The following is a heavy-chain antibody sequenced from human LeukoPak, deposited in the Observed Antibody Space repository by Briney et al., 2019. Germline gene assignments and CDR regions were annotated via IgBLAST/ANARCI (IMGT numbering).Heavy chain of an antibody. D-gene: IGHD1-26*01. CDR3: ARDRRVGATTLRWFDP. CDR2: IYTSGST. Sequence: SETLSLTCTVSGCSIGSYYWSWIRQPAGKGLEWIGRIYTSGSTNYNPSLKGRVTMSVDTSKNQFSLKLSSGTAADTAGYYCARDRRVGATTLRWFDPWGQGTLVTVSS. J-gene: IGHJ5*02. V-gene: IGHV4-4*07. CDR1: GCSIGSYY.